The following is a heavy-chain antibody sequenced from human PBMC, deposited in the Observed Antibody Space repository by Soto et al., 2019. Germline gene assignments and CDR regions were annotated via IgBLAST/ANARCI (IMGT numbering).Heavy chain of an antibody. V-gene: IGHV2-5*02. D-gene: IGHD6-13*01. J-gene: IGHJ4*02. Sequence: QITLKESGPTLVKPTQTLTLTCTFSGFSLSTSSVGVGWIRQPPGKALEWLALIYWDDDKWYSPPLKSRLNITKDTSNNQVVLRMTNMDPVDTATYYCSHRRGSSSSAGFEYWGQGILVTVSS. CDR3: SHRRGSSSSAGFEY. CDR1: GFSLSTSSVG. CDR2: IYWDDDK.